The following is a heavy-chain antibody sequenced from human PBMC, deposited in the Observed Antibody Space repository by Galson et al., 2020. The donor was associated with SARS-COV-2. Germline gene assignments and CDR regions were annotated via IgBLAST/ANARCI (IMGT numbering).Heavy chain of an antibody. CDR1: GFIFSHYS. D-gene: IGHD3-10*01. CDR2: ISHDGDSQ. J-gene: IGHJ4*02. V-gene: IGHV3-30*01. Sequence: GESLKISCAASGFIFSHYSMHWVRQSPGKGREWVAVISHDGDSQYYADSVKGRFTISRDNSKNTLYLQMNSLTTEDTAVYYCARTQNYHDSGTKSGVNYYFHFWGQGTLVTVSS. CDR3: ARTQNYHDSGTKSGVNYYFHF.